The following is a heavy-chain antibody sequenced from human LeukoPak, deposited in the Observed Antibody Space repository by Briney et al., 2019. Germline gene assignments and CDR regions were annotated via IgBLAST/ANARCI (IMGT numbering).Heavy chain of an antibody. CDR3: ASSGSYRFDY. CDR1: GFTVSSNY. Sequence: GGSLRLSCAASGFTVSSNYMSWVRQAPGKGLEWVSVIYSGGSTYYADSVKGRFTISRDNSENTLYLQMNSLRDEDTAVYYCASSGSYRFDYWGQGTLVTVSS. D-gene: IGHD1-26*01. J-gene: IGHJ4*02. CDR2: IYSGGST. V-gene: IGHV3-53*01.